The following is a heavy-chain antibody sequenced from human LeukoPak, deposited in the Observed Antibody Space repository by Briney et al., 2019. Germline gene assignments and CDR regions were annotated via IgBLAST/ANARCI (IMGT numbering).Heavy chain of an antibody. CDR2: ISYDGSNK. V-gene: IGHV3-30-3*01. CDR3: ARPSCEYQLLCPFDY. Sequence: PGRSLRLSCAASGFTFSSYAMHWVRQAPGKGLEWVAVISYDGSNKYYADSVKGRFTISIDNAKYKLYLQMNSLRAEDTAVYYCARPSCEYQLLCPFDYWGQGTLVTVSA. CDR1: GFTFSSYA. J-gene: IGHJ4*02. D-gene: IGHD2-2*01.